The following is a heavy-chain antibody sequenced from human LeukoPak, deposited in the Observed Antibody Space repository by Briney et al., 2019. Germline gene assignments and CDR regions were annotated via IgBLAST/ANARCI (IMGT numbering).Heavy chain of an antibody. Sequence: GESLKISCKGSGYNFTTHWIGWVHQMPGKGLEWMGIIYPGDFDTRYSPSFQGQVTISADKSISTAYLQWSSLKASDTAMYYCARRKVGATFDYWGQGTLVTVSS. CDR1: GYNFTTHW. CDR3: ARRKVGATFDY. J-gene: IGHJ4*02. V-gene: IGHV5-51*07. CDR2: IYPGDFDT. D-gene: IGHD1-26*01.